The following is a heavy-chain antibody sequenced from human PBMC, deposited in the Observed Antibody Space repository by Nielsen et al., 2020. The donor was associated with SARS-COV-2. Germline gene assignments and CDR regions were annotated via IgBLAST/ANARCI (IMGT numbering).Heavy chain of an antibody. V-gene: IGHV4-39*07. Sequence: RQAPGKGLEWIGSIYYSGSTYYNPSLKSRVTISVDKSKNQFSLKLSSVTAADTAVYYCARILIAAAGRYYYGMDVWGQGTTVTVSS. CDR2: IYYSGST. CDR3: ARILIAAAGRYYYGMDV. J-gene: IGHJ6*02. D-gene: IGHD6-13*01.